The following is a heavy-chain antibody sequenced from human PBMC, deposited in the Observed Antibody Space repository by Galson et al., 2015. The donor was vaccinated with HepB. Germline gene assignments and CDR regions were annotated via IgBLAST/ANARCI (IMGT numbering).Heavy chain of an antibody. D-gene: IGHD3-22*01. Sequence: SVKVSCKVSGYTLTELSMHWVRQAPGKGLEWMGGFDPEDGETIYAQKFQGRVTMTEDTSTDTAYMELSSLRSEDTAVYYCATYYDSSGYPEHHAFDIWGQGTMVTVSS. CDR3: ATYYDSSGYPEHHAFDI. V-gene: IGHV1-24*01. CDR1: GYTLTELS. J-gene: IGHJ3*02. CDR2: FDPEDGET.